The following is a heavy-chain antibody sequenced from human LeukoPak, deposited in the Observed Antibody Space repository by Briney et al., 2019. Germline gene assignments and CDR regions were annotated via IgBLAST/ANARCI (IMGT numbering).Heavy chain of an antibody. CDR3: ARGSRYGSGSHFDF. D-gene: IGHD3-10*01. CDR2: ISSGGINI. J-gene: IGHJ4*02. Sequence: GGSLRLSCAASGFTFGDFYMGWIRQAPGKGLECVSYISSGGINIHYADSVKGRFTISRDDAQNSLILQMNSLTAEDTAVFYCARGSRYGSGSHFDFWGQGTLVTVSS. CDR1: GFTFGDFY. V-gene: IGHV3-11*01.